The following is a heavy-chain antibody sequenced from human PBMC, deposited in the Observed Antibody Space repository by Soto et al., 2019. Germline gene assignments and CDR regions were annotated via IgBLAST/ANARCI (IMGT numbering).Heavy chain of an antibody. CDR2: ILYDGSNK. J-gene: IGHJ6*02. CDR1: GFTFSSYG. Sequence: QVQLVESGGGVVQPGRSLRLSCEASGFTFSSYGMHWVRQAPGKGLEWVAVILYDGSNKYYADSVKGRFTISRDNSKNTLYLQMNSLRAEDTAVYYCAKGPAIVLVPAAMNSYYGMDGWGPGPTVTVS. V-gene: IGHV3-30*18. CDR3: AKGPAIVLVPAAMNSYYGMDG. D-gene: IGHD2-2*01.